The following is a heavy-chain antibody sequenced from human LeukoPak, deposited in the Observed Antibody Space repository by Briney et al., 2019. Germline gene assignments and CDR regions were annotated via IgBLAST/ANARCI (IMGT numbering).Heavy chain of an antibody. V-gene: IGHV4-34*01. J-gene: IGHJ4*02. CDR2: INHSGST. CDR3: ARGDYDSSGYLFEY. D-gene: IGHD3-22*01. CDR1: GGSFSGYY. Sequence: SETLSLTCAVYGGSFSGYYWSWIRQPPGKGLEWIGEINHSGSTNYNPSLKSRVSISVDTSKKQFSLKLSSVTAADTAVYYCARGDYDSSGYLFEYWGQGTLVTVSS.